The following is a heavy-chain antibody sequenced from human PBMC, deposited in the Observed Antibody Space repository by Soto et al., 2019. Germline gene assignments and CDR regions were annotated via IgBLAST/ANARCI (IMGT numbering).Heavy chain of an antibody. V-gene: IGHV4-59*01. CDR3: ASLRNNWFDP. CDR1: GGSISSYY. CDR2: IYYSGST. J-gene: IGHJ5*02. Sequence: PSETLSLTCTVSGGSISSYYWSWIRQPPGKGLEWIVYIYYSGSTNYNPSLKSRVTISVDTSKNQFSLKLSSVTAADTAVYYCASLRNNWFDPWGQGTLVTVSS.